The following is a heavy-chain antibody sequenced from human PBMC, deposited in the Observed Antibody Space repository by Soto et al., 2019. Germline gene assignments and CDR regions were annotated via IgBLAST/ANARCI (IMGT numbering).Heavy chain of an antibody. CDR3: ARFSGSYYYAMDV. CDR1: GGSXSGHY. V-gene: IGHV4-34*01. J-gene: IGHJ6*02. D-gene: IGHD6-19*01. Sequence: SDTLSLTCAVYGGSXSGHYWRRIRQPPGKGLEWIGEINHSGVTNYKPSLKRRVTISVDTSKNQFSLQLKSVTAADTALYYCARFSGSYYYAMDVWGQGSTVTVSS. CDR2: INHSGVT.